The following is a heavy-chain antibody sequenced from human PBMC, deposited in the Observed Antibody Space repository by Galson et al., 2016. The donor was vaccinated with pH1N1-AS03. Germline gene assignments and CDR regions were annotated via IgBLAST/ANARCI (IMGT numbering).Heavy chain of an antibody. Sequence: SVKVSCKASGYTFTSYGIGWVRQAPGQGLEWMGWISPYNGRTEYAQKLQGRVTMTTDTSTSTAYMELRRLISDDTAMYYCARAFCSGGSCYDYFYYAVDVWGQGTTVTVSS. D-gene: IGHD2-15*01. CDR1: GYTFTSYG. V-gene: IGHV1-18*01. J-gene: IGHJ6*02. CDR3: ARAFCSGGSCYDYFYYAVDV. CDR2: ISPYNGRT.